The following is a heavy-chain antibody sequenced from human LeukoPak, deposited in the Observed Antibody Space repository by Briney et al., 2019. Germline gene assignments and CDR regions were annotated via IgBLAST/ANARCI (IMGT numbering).Heavy chain of an antibody. CDR2: INSDGGST. CDR1: GFTFSSYW. V-gene: IGHV3-74*01. Sequence: GGSLRLSCAASGFTFSSYWMHWVRQAPGKGLVWVSRINSDGGSTTYADSVKGRFTIPRDNAKNTLYLQMNSLRAEDTALYYCARSFRSSGSENFDYWGQGTLVTVSS. CDR3: ARSFRSSGSENFDY. J-gene: IGHJ4*02. D-gene: IGHD3-10*01.